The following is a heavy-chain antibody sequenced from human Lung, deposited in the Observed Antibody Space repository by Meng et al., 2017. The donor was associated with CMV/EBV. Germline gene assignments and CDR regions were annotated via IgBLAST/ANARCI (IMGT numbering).Heavy chain of an antibody. CDR3: ARAGQQLVSYYYYYGMDV. CDR1: GGSFSGYY. CDR2: INHSGST. Sequence: GSLRLSCAVYGGSFSGYYWSWIRQPPGKGLEWIGEINHSGSTNYNPSLKSRVTISVDTSKNQFSLKLSSVTAADTAVYYCARAGQQLVSYYYYYGMDVWGQGTTVTVSS. D-gene: IGHD6-13*01. J-gene: IGHJ6*02. V-gene: IGHV4-34*01.